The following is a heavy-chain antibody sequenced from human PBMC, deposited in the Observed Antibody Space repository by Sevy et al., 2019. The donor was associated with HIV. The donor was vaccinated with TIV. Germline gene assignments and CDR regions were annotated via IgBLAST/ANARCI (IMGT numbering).Heavy chain of an antibody. V-gene: IGHV3-23*01. Sequence: GGSLRLSCAASGFTFSSYAMSWVRQAPGKGLEWVSAISGSGGSTYYADSVKGRFTISRDNPKNTLYLQMNSLRAEDTDVYYCAKDLTVVRGLFDYWGQGTLVTVSS. J-gene: IGHJ4*02. CDR1: GFTFSSYA. CDR3: AKDLTVVRGLFDY. CDR2: ISGSGGST. D-gene: IGHD2-15*01.